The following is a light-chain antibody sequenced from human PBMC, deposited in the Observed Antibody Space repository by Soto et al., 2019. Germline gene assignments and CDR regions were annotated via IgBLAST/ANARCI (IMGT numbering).Light chain of an antibody. V-gene: IGKV3-15*01. J-gene: IGKJ1*01. Sequence: EIVMTQSPATLSVSPRERATLSCSASQSVSITFAWYQQNPGQAPRLLIYGASTRAIGIPARFSGSGSGTEFTLTISSLQSEDLAVYYCQHYNNWPPWTFGQGTKMKLK. CDR1: QSVSIT. CDR3: QHYNNWPPWT. CDR2: GAS.